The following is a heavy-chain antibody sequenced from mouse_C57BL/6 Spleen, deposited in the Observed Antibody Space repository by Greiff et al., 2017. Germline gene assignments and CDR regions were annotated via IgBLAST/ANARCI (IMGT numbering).Heavy chain of an antibody. CDR1: GYTFTSYW. V-gene: IGHV1-53*01. D-gene: IGHD2-5*01. CDR3: ARPLYYSNLHYYAMDY. Sequence: QVQLQQPGTELVKPGASVKLSCKASGYTFTSYWMHWVQQRPGQGLEWIGNINPSNGGTNYNEKFKSKATLTVDKSSSTAYMQLSSLTSEDSAVYYCARPLYYSNLHYYAMDYWGQGTSVTVSS. CDR2: INPSNGGT. J-gene: IGHJ4*01.